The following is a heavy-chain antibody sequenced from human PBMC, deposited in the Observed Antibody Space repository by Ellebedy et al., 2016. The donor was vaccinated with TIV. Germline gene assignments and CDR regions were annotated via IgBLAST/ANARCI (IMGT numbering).Heavy chain of an antibody. J-gene: IGHJ4*02. D-gene: IGHD6-19*01. Sequence: AASVKVSCKASGYTFTNYAMHWVRQAPGERLAWMGWIKAGNGNTKYSQKFQGRVTITRDTSARKAYMELSSLRSEDTAVYYCERVKVEQWLVRSDYFDYWGKGTLVTVSS. CDR3: ERVKVEQWLVRSDYFDY. CDR1: GYTFTNYA. CDR2: IKAGNGNT. V-gene: IGHV1-3*01.